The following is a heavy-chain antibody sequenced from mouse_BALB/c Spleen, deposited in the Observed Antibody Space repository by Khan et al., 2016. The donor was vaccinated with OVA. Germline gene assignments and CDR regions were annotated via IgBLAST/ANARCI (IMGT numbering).Heavy chain of an antibody. J-gene: IGHJ3*01. CDR1: GYTFTDFT. Sequence: VQLQQSGAELVRPGVSVKISCKGSGYTFTDFTMHWVKQSHAMSLEWIGVISTYYGDATYNQKFKDKATMTVDKSSSTAYMELARLTSEDSAILYCVRGGGGNRFAYWGQGTLVTVSA. CDR2: ISTYYGDA. V-gene: IGHV1S137*01. CDR3: VRGGGGNRFAY.